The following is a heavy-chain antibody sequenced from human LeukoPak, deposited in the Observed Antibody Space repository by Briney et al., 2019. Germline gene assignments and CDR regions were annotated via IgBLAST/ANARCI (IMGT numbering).Heavy chain of an antibody. CDR3: AKLAAGTSWRYFDY. D-gene: IGHD6-13*01. Sequence: SETLSLTCTVSGGSTSSYYWSWIRQPPGKGLEWIGYIYYSGSTNYNPSLKSRVTISVDTSKNQFSLKLSSVTAADTAVYYCAKLAAGTSWRYFDYWGQGTLVTVSS. CDR2: IYYSGST. V-gene: IGHV4-59*01. J-gene: IGHJ4*02. CDR1: GGSTSSYY.